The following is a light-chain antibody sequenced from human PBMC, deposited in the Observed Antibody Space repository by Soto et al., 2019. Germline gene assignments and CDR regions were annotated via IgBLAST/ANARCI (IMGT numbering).Light chain of an antibody. CDR2: DAS. V-gene: IGKV3-11*01. J-gene: IGKJ5*01. CDR3: KQRSNWPPVIP. CDR1: QTFICH. Sequence: EIVLTQSPATLSLYPGERATLSCRASQTFICHLAWYQQKPGQAPRLLIYDASKRATGIPARFSGRGSGKDCTLTISTLEPEDFAVSYCKQRSNWPPVIPFGQGPRLEIK.